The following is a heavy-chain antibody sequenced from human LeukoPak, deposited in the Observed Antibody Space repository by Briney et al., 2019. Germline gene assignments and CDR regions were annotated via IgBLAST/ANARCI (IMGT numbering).Heavy chain of an antibody. CDR2: IYHSGST. CDR1: GYSISSGYY. J-gene: IGHJ4*02. Sequence: SETLSLTCTVSGYSISSGYYWGWIRQPPGKGLEWIGSIYHSGSTYYNPSLKSRVTISVDTSKNQFSLKLSSVTAADTAVYYCARGPSVVPAAIHLGYFDYWGQGTLVTVSS. V-gene: IGHV4-38-2*02. D-gene: IGHD2-2*02. CDR3: ARGPSVVPAAIHLGYFDY.